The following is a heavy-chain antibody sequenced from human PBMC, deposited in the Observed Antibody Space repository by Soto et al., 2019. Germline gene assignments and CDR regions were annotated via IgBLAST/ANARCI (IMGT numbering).Heavy chain of an antibody. V-gene: IGHV3-15*01. D-gene: IGHD5-18*01. CDR3: TTLHSYGLDY. Sequence: ESGGGLVKPGGSLRLSCAASGFSFNIAWMSWVRQAPGKGLEWVGHIRSKSDGGTPDYAAPVKGRFNISRDDSQNTLYVEMHSLRTEDTAVYYCTTLHSYGLDYWGQGALVTVSS. CDR2: IRSKSDGGTP. CDR1: GFSFNIAW. J-gene: IGHJ4*02.